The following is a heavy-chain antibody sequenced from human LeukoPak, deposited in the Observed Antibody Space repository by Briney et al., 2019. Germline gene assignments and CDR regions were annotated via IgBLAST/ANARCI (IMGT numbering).Heavy chain of an antibody. Sequence: SETLSLTCTVSGGSISGYYWSWIRQPPGKGLQWIGYIYYSGNSEYNLSLKSRVSISLDTSRNRFSLGLRSVTAADTATYYCARTSALYRYDNSGSYYYYYMDVWGKGTTVAVSS. CDR3: ARTSALYRYDNSGSYYYYYMDV. J-gene: IGHJ6*03. CDR2: IYYSGNS. V-gene: IGHV4-59*08. CDR1: GGSISGYY. D-gene: IGHD3-22*01.